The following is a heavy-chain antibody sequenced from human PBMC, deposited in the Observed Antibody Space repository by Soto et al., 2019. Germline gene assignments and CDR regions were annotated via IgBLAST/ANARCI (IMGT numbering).Heavy chain of an antibody. CDR2: ISSSSSYI. J-gene: IGHJ6*02. CDR3: ARAFQVKSFGVVIIAPHGMDV. V-gene: IGHV3-21*01. Sequence: EVQLVESGGGLVKPGGSLRLSCAASGFTFSSYSMNWVRQAPGKGLEWVSSISSSSSYIYYADSVKGRFTISRDNAKNSLYLQMNSLRAEDTAVYYCARAFQVKSFGVVIIAPHGMDVWGQGTTVTVSS. D-gene: IGHD3-3*01. CDR1: GFTFSSYS.